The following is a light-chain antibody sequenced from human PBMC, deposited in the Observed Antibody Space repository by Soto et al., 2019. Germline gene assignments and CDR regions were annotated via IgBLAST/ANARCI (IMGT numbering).Light chain of an antibody. CDR3: QQYGKSLWT. Sequence: EIVLTQSPGTLSLSPGEIATPSCRASQSVTRSYLAWYQQKPGQTPRLLISGASIRATGIPDRFSGSGSGTDFTLTISRLEPEDFAVYYCQQYGKSLWTVGQETKVEIK. J-gene: IGKJ1*01. CDR2: GAS. V-gene: IGKV3-20*01. CDR1: QSVTRSY.